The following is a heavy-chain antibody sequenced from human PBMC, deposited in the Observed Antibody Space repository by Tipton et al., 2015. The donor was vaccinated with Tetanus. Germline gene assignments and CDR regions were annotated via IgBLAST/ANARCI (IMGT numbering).Heavy chain of an antibody. Sequence: SLRLSCAASGFSFSSYAMSWVRQAPGKGLEWISTISDKGGSFYFSDSVKGRFTISRDNSRNTLDLEMNSLRAEDTGVYYCAKVCSSRVVVSATEKYCGSWGQGSQLAVTS. J-gene: IGHJ4*02. V-gene: IGHV3-23*01. CDR1: GFSFSSYA. CDR3: AKVCSSRVVVSATEKYCGS. D-gene: IGHD2-15*01. CDR2: ISDKGGSF.